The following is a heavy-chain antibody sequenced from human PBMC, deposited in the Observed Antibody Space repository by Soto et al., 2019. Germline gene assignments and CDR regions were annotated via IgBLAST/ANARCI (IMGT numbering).Heavy chain of an antibody. D-gene: IGHD2-21*02. J-gene: IGHJ6*02. V-gene: IGHV4-38-2*01. CDR3: DSAYCGGDCQSYYYYGMDV. CDR2: IYHSGST. Sequence: SETLSLTCAVSGYSISSGYYWGWIRQPPGKGLEWIGSIYHSGSTYYNPSLKSRVTISVDTSKNQFSLKLSSVTAADTAVYYCDSAYCGGDCQSYYYYGMDVWGQGTTVTVSS. CDR1: GYSISSGYY.